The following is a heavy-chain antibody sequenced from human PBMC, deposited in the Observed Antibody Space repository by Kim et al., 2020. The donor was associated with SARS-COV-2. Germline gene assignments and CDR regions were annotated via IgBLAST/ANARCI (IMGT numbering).Heavy chain of an antibody. CDR2: IDPSDSYT. CDR1: GYSFTSYW. CDR3: ARHGSGSYHLGPFDY. J-gene: IGHJ4*02. V-gene: IGHV5-10-1*01. D-gene: IGHD3-10*01. Sequence: GESLKISCKGSGYSFTSYWISWVRQMPGKGLEWMGRIDPSDSYTNYSPSFQGHVTISADKSISTAYLQWSSLKASDTAMYYCARHGSGSYHLGPFDYWGQGTLVTVSS.